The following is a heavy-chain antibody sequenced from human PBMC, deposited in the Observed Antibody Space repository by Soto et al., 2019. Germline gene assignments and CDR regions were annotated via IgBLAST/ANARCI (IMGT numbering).Heavy chain of an antibody. D-gene: IGHD3-10*01. Sequence: EVQLVESGGGLVQPGGSLRLSCAASGFTFSDYWMSWVRQAPGKGLECVANIKTDGSRKYYVDPVKGRLTISRDNAKNSLYLQMNSLRAEDTAVYYCASSMGRGGNDYWGQGTLVAVSS. CDR3: ASSMGRGGNDY. CDR1: GFTFSDYW. J-gene: IGHJ4*02. V-gene: IGHV3-7*05. CDR2: IKTDGSRK.